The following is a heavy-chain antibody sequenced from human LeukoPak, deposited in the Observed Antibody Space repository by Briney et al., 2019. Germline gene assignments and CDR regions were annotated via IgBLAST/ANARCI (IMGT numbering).Heavy chain of an antibody. CDR1: GYSFTSYW. V-gene: IGHV5-51*01. D-gene: IGHD3-10*01. CDR2: IYPGDSDT. J-gene: IGHJ4*02. CDR3: ARSSAMTYNGPRDY. Sequence: GESLKISCKGSGYSFTSYWIGWVRQMPGKGLEWIGIIYPGDSDTRYGPSFQGQVTISADKSISTAFLQWSSLQASDTAMYYCARSSAMTYNGPRDYWGQGTLVTVSS.